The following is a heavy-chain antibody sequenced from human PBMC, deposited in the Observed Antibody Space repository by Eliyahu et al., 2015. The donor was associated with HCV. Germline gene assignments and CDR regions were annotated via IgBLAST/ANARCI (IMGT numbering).Heavy chain of an antibody. CDR1: GXSFSGYY. CDR3: ARKSRGRDGYKYFDY. D-gene: IGHD5-24*01. V-gene: IGHV4-34*01. J-gene: IGHJ4*02. CDR2: XNHSGST. Sequence: QVQLQQWGAGLLKPSETLSLTCAVYGXSFSGYYWXWIRQPPGKGLEWIGEXNHSGSTNYNPSLKSRVTISVDTSKNQFSLKLSSVTAADTAVYYCARKSRGRDGYKYFDYWGQGTLVTVSS.